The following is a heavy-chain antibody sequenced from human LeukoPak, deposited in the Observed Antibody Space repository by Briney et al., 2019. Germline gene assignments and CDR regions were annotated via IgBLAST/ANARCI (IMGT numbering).Heavy chain of an antibody. Sequence: GGSLRLSCAASGFTFSDYYMSWIRQAPGKGLEWVSYISSSGSTIYYADSVKGRFTISRDNAKNSLYLQMNSLRAEDTAVYYCARGLSAGYDYVWGSYRSYYFDYWGQGTLVTVSS. V-gene: IGHV3-11*01. CDR1: GFTFSDYY. J-gene: IGHJ4*02. CDR3: ARGLSAGYDYVWGSYRSYYFDY. D-gene: IGHD3-16*02. CDR2: ISSSGSTI.